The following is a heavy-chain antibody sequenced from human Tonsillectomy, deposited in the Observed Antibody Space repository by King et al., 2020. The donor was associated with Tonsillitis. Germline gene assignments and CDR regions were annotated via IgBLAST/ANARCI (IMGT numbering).Heavy chain of an antibody. CDR1: GFTFDDYG. D-gene: IGHD3-10*01. Sequence: VQLVESGGGVVRPGGSLRLSCAVSGFTFDDYGMTWVRQVPGKGLEWVSNINWNGVSTAYADSAKGRFTISRDNANHSLHLQMNSLRVEDTALYYCVRGTWFAGLDVWGQGITVTVSS. CDR2: INWNGVST. J-gene: IGHJ6*02. CDR3: VRGTWFAGLDV. V-gene: IGHV3-20*04.